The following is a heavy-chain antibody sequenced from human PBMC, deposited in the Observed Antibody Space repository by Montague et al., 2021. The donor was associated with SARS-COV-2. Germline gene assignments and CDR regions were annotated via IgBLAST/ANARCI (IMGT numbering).Heavy chain of an antibody. CDR1: GGSFSPYY. J-gene: IGHJ4*02. V-gene: IGHV4-34*12. CDR3: GSFIDY. Sequence: SETLSLTCAVYGGSFSPYYWAWIRQSPGKGLEWIGNVFYSGSTYYNPSLKSRVTISVDTSKNQFSLKLNSVTAADTAVYYCGSFIDYWGQGTLVTVSS. CDR2: VFYSGST.